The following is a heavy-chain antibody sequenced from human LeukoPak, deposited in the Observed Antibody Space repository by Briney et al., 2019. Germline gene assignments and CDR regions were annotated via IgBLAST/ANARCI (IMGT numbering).Heavy chain of an antibody. CDR2: IYYSGST. D-gene: IGHD6-19*01. V-gene: IGHV4-59*01. CDR3: ARGGWYPESFQH. Sequence: PSEPLSLTCTVSGGSISSYYWNWIRQPPGKGLEWIGYIYYSGSTNYNPSLKSRVTISVDTSKNQFSLKLSSVTAADTAVYYCARGGWYPESFQHWGQGAQVTVSS. J-gene: IGHJ1*01. CDR1: GGSISSYY.